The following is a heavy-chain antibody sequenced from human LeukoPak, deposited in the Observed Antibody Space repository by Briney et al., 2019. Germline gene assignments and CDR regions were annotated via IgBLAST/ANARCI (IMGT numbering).Heavy chain of an antibody. CDR1: GFIFSSDS. CDR3: ARVGVYCSSTSCYTLDY. J-gene: IGHJ4*02. CDR2: ISSTGAYI. D-gene: IGHD2-2*02. Sequence: GGSLRLSCATSGFIFSSDSMIWVRQAPGKGLEWVSSISSTGAYIYYADSLKGRFTISRDNAKNSLYLQMNSLRADDTAVYYCARVGVYCSSTSCYTLDYWGQGTLVTVSS. V-gene: IGHV3-21*01.